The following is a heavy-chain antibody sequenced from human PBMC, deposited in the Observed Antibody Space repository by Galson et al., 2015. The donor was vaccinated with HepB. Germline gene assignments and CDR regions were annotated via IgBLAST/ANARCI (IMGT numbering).Heavy chain of an antibody. V-gene: IGHV3-33*01. CDR3: TGDRFETNPMDVVPGTIVK. Sequence: SLRLSCAASGFTFTTYGMQWVRQAPGKGLEWVADIRYDGRNKYYADSVRGRFTISRDNSKKTLYLQMDSLRDEDTAVYHCTGDRFETNPMDVVPGTIVKWGQVTLVTVSS. D-gene: IGHD1-1*01. CDR2: IRYDGRNK. J-gene: IGHJ4*02. CDR1: GFTFTTYG.